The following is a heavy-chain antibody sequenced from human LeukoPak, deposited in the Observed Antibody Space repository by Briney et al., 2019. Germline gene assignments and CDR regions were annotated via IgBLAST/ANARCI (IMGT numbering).Heavy chain of an antibody. J-gene: IGHJ3*02. D-gene: IGHD3-3*01. V-gene: IGHV3-23*01. CDR2: ISGSGGST. CDR1: GFTFSSYA. CDR3: ARDPLRIYGGVVIGAFDI. Sequence: GGSLRLSCAASGFTFSSYAMSWVRQAPGKGLEWVSAISGSGGSTYYADSVKGRFTISRDNSKNTLYLQMNSLRAEDTAVYYCARDPLRIYGGVVIGAFDIWGQGTMVTVSS.